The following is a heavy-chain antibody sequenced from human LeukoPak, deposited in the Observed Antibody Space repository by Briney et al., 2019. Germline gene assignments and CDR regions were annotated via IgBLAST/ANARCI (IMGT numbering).Heavy chain of an antibody. CDR1: GGSISSSNYY. J-gene: IGHJ4*02. CDR3: ARQINTATSDY. Sequence: SETLSLTCTVSGGSISSSNYYWVWIRQPPGKGLKWIGSIYYSGATYYNPSLESRVTMSVDTSKNQFSLKLSSVTAADTAVYYCARQINTATSDYWGQGTLVTVSS. D-gene: IGHD4-17*01. V-gene: IGHV4-39*01. CDR2: IYYSGAT.